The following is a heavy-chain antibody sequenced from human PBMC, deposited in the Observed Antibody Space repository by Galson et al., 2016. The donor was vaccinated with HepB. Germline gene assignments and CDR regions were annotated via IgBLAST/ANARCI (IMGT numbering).Heavy chain of an antibody. CDR2: IGGDGGRT. J-gene: IGHJ4*02. V-gene: IGHV3-64D*08. Sequence: SLRLSRAASGFTFSVYAMHRVRQAPGKGLEYVSSIGGDGGRTYYADSVKGRFTLSRDNSTNTMYLQITRLRAEDTAVYYCVKDLTRSSYFYDSSGYYYGDDWGQGTLVTVSS. CDR1: GFTFSVYA. D-gene: IGHD3-22*01. CDR3: VKDLTRSSYFYDSSGYYYGDD.